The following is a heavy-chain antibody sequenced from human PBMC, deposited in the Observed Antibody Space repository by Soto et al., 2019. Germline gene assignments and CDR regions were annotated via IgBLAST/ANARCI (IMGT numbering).Heavy chain of an antibody. Sequence: SETLSLTCTVSGGSITSSYWSWIRRPPGKGLEWIAYIYDTGISGYTPSTSYNPSLKSQVTMSVDTSKSQFSLKLTSVTAADTAVYYCARGEDAFFYYGLDVWGQGITVTVSS. J-gene: IGHJ6*02. V-gene: IGHV4-59*01. CDR2: IYDTGISGYTPST. CDR1: GGSITSSY. CDR3: ARGEDAFFYYGLDV.